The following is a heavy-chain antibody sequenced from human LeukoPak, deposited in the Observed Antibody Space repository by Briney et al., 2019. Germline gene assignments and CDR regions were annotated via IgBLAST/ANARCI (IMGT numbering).Heavy chain of an antibody. CDR3: AREGSSALDY. CDR1: GSTFSGYW. Sequence: PGGSLRLSCAATGSTFSGYWMTWVRQAPGKGLEWIGSIYHSGSTYYNPSLKSRVTISVDTSKNQFSLKLSSVTAADTAVYYCAREGSSALDYWGQGTLVTVSS. D-gene: IGHD3-22*01. V-gene: IGHV4-38-2*02. J-gene: IGHJ4*02. CDR2: IYHSGST.